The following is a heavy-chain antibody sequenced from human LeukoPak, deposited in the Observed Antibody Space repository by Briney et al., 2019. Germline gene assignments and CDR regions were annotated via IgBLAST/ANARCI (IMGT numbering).Heavy chain of an antibody. J-gene: IGHJ4*02. CDR3: ARSPYYYGSGSTHFDY. Sequence: SETLSLTCTVSGGSISSYYWTWVRQPPGKGLEWIGYIYYSGNTNYNPSLKSRVTISVDTSKNQFSLKLSSVTAADTAVYYCARSPYYYGSGSTHFDYWGQGTLVTVSS. CDR2: IYYSGNT. CDR1: GGSISSYY. V-gene: IGHV4-59*12. D-gene: IGHD3-10*01.